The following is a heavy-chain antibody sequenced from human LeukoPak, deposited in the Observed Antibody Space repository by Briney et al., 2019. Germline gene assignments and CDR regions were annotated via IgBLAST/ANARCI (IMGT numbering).Heavy chain of an antibody. CDR1: GGSISSSNW. CDR2: IYHSGST. Sequence: SGTLSLTCAVSGGSISSSNWWSWVRQPPGKGLEWIGEIYHSGSTNYNPSLKSRVTISVDTSKNQFSLKLSSVTAADTAVYYCARQPGSGYYYYFDYWGQGTLVTVSS. CDR3: ARQPGSGYYYYFDY. D-gene: IGHD3-22*01. J-gene: IGHJ4*02. V-gene: IGHV4-4*02.